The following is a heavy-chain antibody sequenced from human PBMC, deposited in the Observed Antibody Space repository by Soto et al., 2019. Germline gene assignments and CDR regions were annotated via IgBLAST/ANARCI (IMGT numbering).Heavy chain of an antibody. CDR2: IYYSGST. CDR1: GGSISSYY. J-gene: IGHJ4*02. Sequence: QVQLQESGPGLVKPSETLSLTCTVSGGSISSYYWSWIRQPPGKGLEWIGYIYYSGSTNYNPSLKSRVTISVDTSKNQFSLKLSSVTAADTAVYYCARHRLECSGGSCYRAGFDYWGQGTLVTVSS. D-gene: IGHD2-15*01. CDR3: ARHRLECSGGSCYRAGFDY. V-gene: IGHV4-59*08.